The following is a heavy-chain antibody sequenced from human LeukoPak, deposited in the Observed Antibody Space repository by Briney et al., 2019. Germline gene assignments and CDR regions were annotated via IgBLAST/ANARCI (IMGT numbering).Heavy chain of an antibody. D-gene: IGHD6-13*01. CDR3: ETTMSSSWSPYHFDY. CDR1: GFTFSSYA. Sequence: PGGSLRLSCAASGFTFSSYAMSWVRQAPGKGLEWVSAISGSGGSTYYADSVKGRFTISRDNSKNTPYLQMNSLRAEDTAVYYCETTMSSSWSPYHFDYWGQGTLVTVSS. V-gene: IGHV3-23*01. J-gene: IGHJ4*02. CDR2: ISGSGGST.